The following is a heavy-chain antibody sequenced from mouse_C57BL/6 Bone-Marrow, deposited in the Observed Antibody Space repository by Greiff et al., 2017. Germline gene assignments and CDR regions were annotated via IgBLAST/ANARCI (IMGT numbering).Heavy chain of an antibody. CDR2: ISSGSSTI. CDR1: GFTFSDYG. V-gene: IGHV5-17*01. Sequence: EVQLQESGGGLVKPGGSLKLSCAASGFTFSDYGMHWVRQAPEKGLEWVAYISSGSSTIYYADTVKGRFTISRDNAKNTLFLQMTSLRSEDTAMYYCATGDGYLWFAYWGQGTLVTVSA. CDR3: ATGDGYLWFAY. J-gene: IGHJ3*01. D-gene: IGHD2-3*01.